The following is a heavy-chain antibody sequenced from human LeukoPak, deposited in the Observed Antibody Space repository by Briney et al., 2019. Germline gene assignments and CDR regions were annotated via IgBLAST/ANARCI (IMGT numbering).Heavy chain of an antibody. CDR2: IYHSRYT. Sequence: PSETLSLTCAVHGVSFNGNYWSWIRQSPEKGLEWIGEIYHSRYTTYNPSLKSRVTISADTSENQLSLRLTSVTAADTALYYCARIRCSPTDNTCYNYWGQGTLVTVSS. V-gene: IGHV4-34*01. CDR1: GVSFNGNY. D-gene: IGHD2/OR15-2a*01. CDR3: ARIRCSPTDNTCYNY. J-gene: IGHJ4*02.